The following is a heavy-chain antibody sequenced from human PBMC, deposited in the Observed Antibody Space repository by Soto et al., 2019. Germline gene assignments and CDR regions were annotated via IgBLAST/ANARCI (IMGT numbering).Heavy chain of an antibody. D-gene: IGHD5-12*01. CDR3: ARDLPSYGGYPNNWFDP. CDR2: IIPIFGTA. CDR1: GGTFSSYA. Sequence: QVQLVQSGAEVKKPGSSVKVSCKASGGTFSSYAISWVRQAPGQGLEWMGGIIPIFGTANYAQKFQGRVTITADESTSTAYLELSRLRSEDTAVYYCARDLPSYGGYPNNWFDPWGQGTLVTVSS. J-gene: IGHJ5*02. V-gene: IGHV1-69*12.